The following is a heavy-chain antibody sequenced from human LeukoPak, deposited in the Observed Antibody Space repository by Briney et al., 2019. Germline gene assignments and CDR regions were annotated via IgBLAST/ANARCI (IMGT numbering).Heavy chain of an antibody. CDR1: GFTFSSYA. J-gene: IGHJ4*02. D-gene: IGHD3-3*01. V-gene: IGHV3-23*01. Sequence: SGGSLRLSCADSGFTFSSYAMSWVRQAPGKGLEWVSAISGSGGSTYYADSVKGRFTISRDNSKNTLYLQMNSLRAEDTAVYYCAKDPAYYDFWSAGNWGQGTLVTVSS. CDR3: AKDPAYYDFWSAGN. CDR2: ISGSGGST.